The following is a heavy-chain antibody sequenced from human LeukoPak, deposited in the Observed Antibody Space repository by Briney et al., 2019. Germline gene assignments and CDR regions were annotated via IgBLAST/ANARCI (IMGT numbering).Heavy chain of an antibody. CDR1: GGTFSSYA. Sequence: ASVKVSCKASGGTFSSYAISWLRQAPGQGLEWMGRIIPILGIANYAQKFQGRVTITADKSTSTAYMELSSLRSEDTAVYYCARSTGSYYDYWGQGTLVTVSS. D-gene: IGHD1-26*01. J-gene: IGHJ4*02. CDR3: ARSTGSYYDY. V-gene: IGHV1-69*04. CDR2: IIPILGIA.